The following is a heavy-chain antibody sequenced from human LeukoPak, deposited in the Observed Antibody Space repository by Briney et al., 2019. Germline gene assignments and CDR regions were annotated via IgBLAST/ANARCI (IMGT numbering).Heavy chain of an antibody. CDR1: GFTFSSYA. CDR3: AKDVYSSGPNWFDP. J-gene: IGHJ5*02. V-gene: IGHV3-23*01. D-gene: IGHD6-19*01. Sequence: GGSLRLSCAASGFTFSSYAMSWVRQAPGKGLEWVSGTSDGGITTYYADSVKGRFTISRDNSKNTLYLQMNSLRAEDTAIYYCAKDVYSSGPNWFDPWGQGTLVTVSS. CDR2: TSDGGITT.